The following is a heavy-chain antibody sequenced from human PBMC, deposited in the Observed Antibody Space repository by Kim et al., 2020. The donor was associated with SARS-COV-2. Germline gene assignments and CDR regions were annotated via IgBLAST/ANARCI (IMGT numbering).Heavy chain of an antibody. J-gene: IGHJ3*02. CDR3: ARPFDSSGYYYLAFDI. CDR2: IYPGDSDT. CDR1: GYSFTSYW. Sequence: GESLKISCKGSGYSFTSYWIGWVRQMPGKGLEWMGIIYPGDSDTRYSPSFQGQVTISADKSISTAYLQWSSLKASDTAMYYCARPFDSSGYYYLAFDIWGQGTMVTVSS. V-gene: IGHV5-51*01. D-gene: IGHD3-22*01.